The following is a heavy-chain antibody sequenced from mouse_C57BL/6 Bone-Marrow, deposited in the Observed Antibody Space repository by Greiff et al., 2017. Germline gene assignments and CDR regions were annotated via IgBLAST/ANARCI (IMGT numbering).Heavy chain of an antibody. V-gene: IGHV1-54*01. D-gene: IGHD1-1*01. J-gene: IGHJ1*03. CDR1: GYAFTNYL. CDR3: ARSEYYGSSYPWYFDV. CDR2: INPGSGGT. Sequence: VQLQQSGAELVRPGTSVKVSCKASGYAFTNYLIEWVKQRPGQGLEWIGVINPGSGGTNYNEKFKGKETLTADKSSSTAYMQLSSLTSEDSAVYFCARSEYYGSSYPWYFDVWGTGTTVTVSS.